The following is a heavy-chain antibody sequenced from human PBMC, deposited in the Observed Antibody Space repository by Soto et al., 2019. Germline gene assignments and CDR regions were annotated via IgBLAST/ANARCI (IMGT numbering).Heavy chain of an antibody. Sequence: QVQLVESGGGLVKPGGSLRLSCAASGFTFSDDYMSWIRQAPGKGLEWVSYISGSGSIIDYADSVKGRFTISRDNAKNSLYLQMNSLRAEDTAVYYCARDGDYYDSSGYFLREAFDIWGQGTMVTVSS. V-gene: IGHV3-11*01. CDR3: ARDGDYYDSSGYFLREAFDI. CDR2: ISGSGSII. D-gene: IGHD3-22*01. CDR1: GFTFSDDY. J-gene: IGHJ3*02.